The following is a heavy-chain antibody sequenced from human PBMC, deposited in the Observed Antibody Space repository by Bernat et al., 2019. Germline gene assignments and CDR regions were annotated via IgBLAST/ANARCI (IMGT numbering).Heavy chain of an antibody. D-gene: IGHD3-10*01. CDR2: TRNKANSYTT. Sequence: EVQLVESGGGLVQPGGSLRLSCAASGFTFSDHYMDWVRQAPGKGLEWVGRTRNKANSYTTEYAASVKGRFTISRDDSKNSLYLQMNSLKTEDTAVYYCATFRAIGSGSYYNYWGQGTLVTVSS. J-gene: IGHJ4*02. CDR3: ATFRAIGSGSYYNY. V-gene: IGHV3-72*01. CDR1: GFTFSDHY.